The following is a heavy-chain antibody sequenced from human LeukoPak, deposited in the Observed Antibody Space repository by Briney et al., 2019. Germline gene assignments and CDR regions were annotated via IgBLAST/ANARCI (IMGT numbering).Heavy chain of an antibody. V-gene: IGHV3-11*04. J-gene: IGHJ4*02. D-gene: IGHD5-24*01. Sequence: GGSLRLSCAVSGFTFSDYYMSWIRQAPGKGLEWISYISSSGLTIHYADSVKGRFTISRDSARNSLYLQLNSLRVEDTAVYYCARVGDDYNEYVDYWGQGTLVTVSS. CDR3: ARVGDDYNEYVDY. CDR1: GFTFSDYY. CDR2: ISSSGLTI.